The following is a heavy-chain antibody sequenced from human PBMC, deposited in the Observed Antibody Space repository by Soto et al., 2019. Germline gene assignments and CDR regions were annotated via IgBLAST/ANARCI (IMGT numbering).Heavy chain of an antibody. CDR1: GDSITNYQ. Sequence: SETLSLTCTVSGDSITNYQLSWIRQSPEKGLEWIGYILNSGSTVYNPSLKSRVTISADSSRNQFSLKLTSVTAEDTGVYYCASLLGSSWTPPEYWGQGTLVTVSS. J-gene: IGHJ4*02. D-gene: IGHD6-13*01. V-gene: IGHV4-4*09. CDR3: ASLLGSSWTPPEY. CDR2: ILNSGST.